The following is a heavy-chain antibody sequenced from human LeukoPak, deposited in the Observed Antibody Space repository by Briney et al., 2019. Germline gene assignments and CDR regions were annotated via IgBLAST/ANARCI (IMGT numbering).Heavy chain of an antibody. V-gene: IGHV3-15*01. CDR1: TFTFSNAW. Sequence: GGSLRLSCAASTFTFSNAWMSWVSQAPGKELERVGRIKSKSDGGTTDYAAPVKGRFTISRDDSKNTLYLQMNSLKTEDTAVYYCTTAPRGYCSGGSCSYAFDIWGQGTMVTVSS. D-gene: IGHD2-15*01. J-gene: IGHJ3*02. CDR2: IKSKSDGGTT. CDR3: TTAPRGYCSGGSCSYAFDI.